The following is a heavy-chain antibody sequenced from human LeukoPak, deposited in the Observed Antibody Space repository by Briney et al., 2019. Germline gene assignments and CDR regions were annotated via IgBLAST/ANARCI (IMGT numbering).Heavy chain of an antibody. CDR2: ISGRGGTT. CDR3: ANSASGTHPEY. V-gene: IGHV3-23*01. CDR1: GFTFTSFA. D-gene: IGHD1-1*01. Sequence: GGSLRLSCAASGFTFTSFAMSWVRQAPGKGLEWVSAISGRGGTTDYADSVKGRFTISRENSKNTLYLQMNSLRAEDTAVYYCANSASGTHPEYWGQGTLVTVSS. J-gene: IGHJ4*02.